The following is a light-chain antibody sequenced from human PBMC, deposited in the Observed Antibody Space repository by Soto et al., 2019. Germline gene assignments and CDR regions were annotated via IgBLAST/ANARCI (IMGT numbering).Light chain of an antibody. CDR2: GAA. J-gene: IGKJ1*01. Sequence: EIVMTQSPAILSVSPGERATLSCRASQSVRSDVAWYQQEPGQAPRLLLYGAAIRATGIPARFSGSGSGTDFTLTISSLQSEDFAVYYCQQYITWTFGLGTKVEIK. CDR3: QQYITWT. CDR1: QSVRSD. V-gene: IGKV3-15*01.